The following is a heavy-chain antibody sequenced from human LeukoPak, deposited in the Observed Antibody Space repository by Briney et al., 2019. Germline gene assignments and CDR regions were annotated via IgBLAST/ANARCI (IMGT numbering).Heavy chain of an antibody. J-gene: IGHJ4*02. CDR1: GFTFSSYW. V-gene: IGHV3-48*04. D-gene: IGHD1-14*01. Sequence: GGSLRLSCAASGFTFSSYWLHWVRQAPGKGLEWISYITSAGITMYYADSVRGRFTISRDNAKNSLYLQMNSLRAEDTALYYCARGGRTSYYFDSWGQGTLVTVSS. CDR2: ITSAGITM. CDR3: ARGGRTSYYFDS.